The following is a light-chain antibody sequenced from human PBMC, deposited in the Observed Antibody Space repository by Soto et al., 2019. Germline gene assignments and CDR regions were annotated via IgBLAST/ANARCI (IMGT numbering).Light chain of an antibody. Sequence: EIVLTQSPGTLSLSPGERATLSCRASQSVGNNFLAWYQQKPGQAPRLLIYGASSRATGIPDRFSGSGSGTDFTLTIDRLESEDFALYFCQQYGDLPWTFGQGTKVEN. V-gene: IGKV3-20*01. J-gene: IGKJ1*01. CDR1: QSVGNNF. CDR3: QQYGDLPWT. CDR2: GAS.